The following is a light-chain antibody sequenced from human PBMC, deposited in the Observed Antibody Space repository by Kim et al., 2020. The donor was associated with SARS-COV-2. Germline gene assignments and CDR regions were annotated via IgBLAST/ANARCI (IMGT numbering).Light chain of an antibody. J-gene: IGLJ3*02. CDR2: HNH. CDR3: SAWVDRLDGWV. Sequence: ELTQPPSASGTPGQTVTISCSGSSSDIGSNTVNWFQQLPGTAPKLLIYHNHQRPSGVPDRFSGSRSGTSASLAISGLQSEDEADYYCSAWVDRLDGWVFGGGTQLTVL. CDR1: SSDIGSNT. V-gene: IGLV1-44*01.